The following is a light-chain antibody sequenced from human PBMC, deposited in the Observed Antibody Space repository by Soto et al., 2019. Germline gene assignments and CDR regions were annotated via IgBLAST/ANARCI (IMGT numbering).Light chain of an antibody. CDR1: SSNIGAGYD. J-gene: IGLJ2*01. V-gene: IGLV1-40*01. CDR3: QSYDISLSLV. Sequence: QSVLTQPPSVSGAPGQRVTISCTGSSSNIGAGYDVHWYHQLPGTAPKLLIYGNSNRPSGVPDRFSGSKSGTSASLAITGLQAEDEADYYCQSYDISLSLVFGGGNKLTVL. CDR2: GNS.